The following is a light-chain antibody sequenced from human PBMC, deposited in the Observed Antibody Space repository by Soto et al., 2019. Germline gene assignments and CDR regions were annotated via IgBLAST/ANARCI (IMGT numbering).Light chain of an antibody. CDR3: QQLRSYPST. CDR1: QDISSY. J-gene: IGKJ4*01. Sequence: IQVTQSPSSLSASAGDRVTSTCRASQDISSYLAWYQQKPGKAPTLLIYAASTLQSGVPSRFSGSGFGTDFTLTISSLQAEDFASYYCQQLRSYPSTFGGGTKVDIK. CDR2: AAS. V-gene: IGKV1-9*01.